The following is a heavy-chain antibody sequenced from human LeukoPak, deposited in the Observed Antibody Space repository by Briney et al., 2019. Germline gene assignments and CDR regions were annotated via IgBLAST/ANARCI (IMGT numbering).Heavy chain of an antibody. CDR3: ARGDSSSWSFKI. J-gene: IGHJ4*02. D-gene: IGHD6-13*01. Sequence: PSETLSLTCAVYGGSFSGYYWSWIRRPPGKGLEWIGEINHSGSTNYNPSLKGRVTISVDTSKNQFSLKLSSVTAADTAVYYCARGDSSSWSFKIWGQGTLVTVSS. V-gene: IGHV4-34*01. CDR2: INHSGST. CDR1: GGSFSGYY.